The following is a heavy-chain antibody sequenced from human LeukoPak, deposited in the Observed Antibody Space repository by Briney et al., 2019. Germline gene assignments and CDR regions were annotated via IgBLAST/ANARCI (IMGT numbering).Heavy chain of an antibody. V-gene: IGHV1-2*02. CDR2: INPNSGGT. J-gene: IGHJ4*02. CDR1: GYTFTGYY. Sequence: GASVKASCKASGYTFTGYYMHWVRQAPGLGLEWMGWINPNSGGTKSAQKFQGRVTMARDTSISTAYMELSSLTSDDTAVYYCAREGSEDPTGGGSIDYWGQGTLVTVSS. D-gene: IGHD2-8*02. CDR3: AREGSEDPTGGGSIDY.